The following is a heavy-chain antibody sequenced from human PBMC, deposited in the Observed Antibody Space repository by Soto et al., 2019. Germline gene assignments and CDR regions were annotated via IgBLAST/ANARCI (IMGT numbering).Heavy chain of an antibody. J-gene: IGHJ4*02. Sequence: GSLRLSCAASGFPFSSYAMHWVRQAPGKGLVWVAVTTCDASSTYYADSVKGRFTISRDNAKNTLYLQMNSLRPEDTAVYYCARAPGSYAYFDYWGQGTPVTVSS. CDR3: ARAPGSYAYFDY. V-gene: IGHV3-30*04. CDR2: TTCDASST. CDR1: GFPFSSYA. D-gene: IGHD1-26*01.